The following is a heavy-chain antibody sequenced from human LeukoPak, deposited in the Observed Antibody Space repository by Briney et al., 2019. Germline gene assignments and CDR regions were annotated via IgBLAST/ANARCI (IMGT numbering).Heavy chain of an antibody. CDR1: GFTFSSYG. D-gene: IGHD2-15*01. Sequence: GGSLRLSCATSGFTFSSYGMHWVRQAPGKGLEWVAFIQYDGSNEYYADSVKGRSTISRDNSKNTLYLQMNSLRAEDTAVYYCAKVGYCSGGSCYSGGGYYWGQGTLVTVSS. V-gene: IGHV3-30*02. CDR2: IQYDGSNE. J-gene: IGHJ4*02. CDR3: AKVGYCSGGSCYSGGGYY.